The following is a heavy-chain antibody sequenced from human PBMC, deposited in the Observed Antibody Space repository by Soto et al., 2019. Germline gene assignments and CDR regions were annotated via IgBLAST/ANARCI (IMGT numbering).Heavy chain of an antibody. D-gene: IGHD2-8*01. J-gene: IGHJ4*02. CDR1: GYSISSGYY. V-gene: IGHV4-38-2*01. CDR3: ARGLGYCTNGVCYMVPPFDY. Sequence: PSETLSLTCAVSGYSISSGYYLGWIRQPPGKGLEWIGSIYHSGSTYYNPSLKSRVTISVDTSKNQFSLKLSSVTAADTAVYYCARGLGYCTNGVCYMVPPFDYWGQGTLVTVSS. CDR2: IYHSGST.